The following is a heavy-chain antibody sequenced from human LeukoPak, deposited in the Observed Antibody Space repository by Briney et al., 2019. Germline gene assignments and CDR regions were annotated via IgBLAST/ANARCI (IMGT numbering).Heavy chain of an antibody. Sequence: PGRSLRLSCAASGFTFSSYAMHWVRQAPGKGLEWVAVISYDGSNKYYADSVKGRFTISRDNSKNTLYLQMNSLRAEDTAVYYCARDWRDYGDYGGLDYWGQGTQVTVSS. J-gene: IGHJ4*02. CDR3: ARDWRDYGDYGGLDY. CDR2: ISYDGSNK. V-gene: IGHV3-30-3*01. CDR1: GFTFSSYA. D-gene: IGHD4-17*01.